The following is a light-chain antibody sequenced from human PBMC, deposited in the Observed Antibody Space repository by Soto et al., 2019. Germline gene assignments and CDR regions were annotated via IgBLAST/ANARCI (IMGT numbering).Light chain of an antibody. Sequence: QAVVTQEPSLTVSPGGTVTLTCGSSTGAVTSGHYPYWFHQKPGQAPRTLIYDTSNKHSWTPARFSGSLLGGKAALTLSGAQPGDEAEYYCLLSYSGARGVFGGGTKLTVL. V-gene: IGLV7-46*01. CDR3: LLSYSGARGV. CDR2: DTS. J-gene: IGLJ2*01. CDR1: TGAVTSGHY.